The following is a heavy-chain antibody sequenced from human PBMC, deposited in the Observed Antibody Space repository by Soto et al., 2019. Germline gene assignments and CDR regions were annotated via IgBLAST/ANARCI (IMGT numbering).Heavy chain of an antibody. Sequence: QVQLQESGPGLVKPSQTLSLTCTVSGGSISSGGYYWSWIRQHPGKGLEWIGYIYYSGSTYYNPSLKSRVTISVDTSKNQFSLKLSSVTAADTAEYYCARLGVCSGGSCYSDSDYWGQGTLVTVSS. CDR1: GGSISSGGYY. V-gene: IGHV4-31*03. J-gene: IGHJ4*02. D-gene: IGHD2-15*01. CDR3: ARLGVCSGGSCYSDSDY. CDR2: IYYSGST.